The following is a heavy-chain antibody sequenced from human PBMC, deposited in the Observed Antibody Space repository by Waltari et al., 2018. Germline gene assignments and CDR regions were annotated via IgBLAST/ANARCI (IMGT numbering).Heavy chain of an antibody. J-gene: IGHJ4*02. Sequence: QVQLVESGGGVVQPGRSLRLSCAASGFTFSSYGMHWVRQAPGKGLEWVAVICDDGSNKSYADSVKGRLTISRDNSKTTLYLQMNSLRAEDTAVYYCARGPGGIAADKVDYWGQGTLVTVSS. CDR2: ICDDGSNK. D-gene: IGHD6-13*01. V-gene: IGHV3-33*01. CDR3: ARGPGGIAADKVDY. CDR1: GFTFSSYG.